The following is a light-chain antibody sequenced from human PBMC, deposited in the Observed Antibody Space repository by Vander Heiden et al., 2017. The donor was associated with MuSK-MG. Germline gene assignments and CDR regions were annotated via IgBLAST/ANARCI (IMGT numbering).Light chain of an antibody. CDR1: KLGDKY. CDR2: QDS. J-gene: IGLJ2*01. Sequence: YDLPQPPPVSVSPGQTASIPSPGEKLGDKYPCWYQQKPGQAPVLVIYQDSRRPSGIPDRGSAFNSGKNATTLTSGTQAMDDADDYCQQWDGSTDVVFGGGTKLTVL. CDR3: QQWDGSTDVV. V-gene: IGLV3-1*01.